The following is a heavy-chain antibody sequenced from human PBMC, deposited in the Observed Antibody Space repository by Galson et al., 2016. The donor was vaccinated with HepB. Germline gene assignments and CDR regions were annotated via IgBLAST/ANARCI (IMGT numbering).Heavy chain of an antibody. Sequence: TLSLTCTVSGGSISSDGYYWSWIRQHPGTGLEWIGYIYYSGSTYYNPSLQSRVIISADTSKNQFSLKLSSGTAADTAVYYCARVLSEYVVGRYTPPKYFDYWGQGTLVTVPS. CDR3: ARVLSEYVVGRYTPPKYFDY. J-gene: IGHJ4*02. D-gene: IGHD3-16*01. V-gene: IGHV4-31*03. CDR2: IYYSGST. CDR1: GGSISSDGYY.